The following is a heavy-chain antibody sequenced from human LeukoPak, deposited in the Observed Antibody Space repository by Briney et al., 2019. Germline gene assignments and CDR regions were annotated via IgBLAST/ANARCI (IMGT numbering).Heavy chain of an antibody. D-gene: IGHD3-22*01. Sequence: SETLSLTCTVSGGSISSYYWSWIRHPPGKGLEWIVYIYYSGSTNYNPSLKSRVTISVDTSKNQFSLKLSSVTAADTAVYYCARGAYDSSGYYWVGYYGMDVWGQGTTVTVSS. CDR2: IYYSGST. CDR3: ARGAYDSSGYYWVGYYGMDV. V-gene: IGHV4-59*01. CDR1: GGSISSYY. J-gene: IGHJ6*02.